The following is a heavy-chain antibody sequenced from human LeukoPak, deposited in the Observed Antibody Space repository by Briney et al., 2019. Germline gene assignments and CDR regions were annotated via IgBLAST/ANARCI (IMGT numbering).Heavy chain of an antibody. CDR3: AKEYRDHFDY. J-gene: IGHJ4*02. V-gene: IGHV3-23*01. Sequence: PGGSLRLSCAASGFTFDDYAMHWVRQAPGKGLEWVSAISGSGGSTYYADSVKGRFTISRDNSKNTLYLQMNSLRAEDTAVYYCAKEYRDHFDYWGQGTLVTVSS. CDR1: GFTFDDYA. CDR2: ISGSGGST. D-gene: IGHD3-16*02.